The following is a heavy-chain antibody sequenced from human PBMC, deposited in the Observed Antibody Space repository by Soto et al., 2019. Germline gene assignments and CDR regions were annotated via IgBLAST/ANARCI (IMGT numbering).Heavy chain of an antibody. CDR2: TYTSGSS. V-gene: IGHV4-4*07. D-gene: IGHD6-13*01. Sequence: PWETLSLTCTFSGVSISSYSWSCIRQPAGERLEWIGRTYTSGSSNYNPALKSRVTMSVDRSKNQFSLNLNSVTAADTAVYYCARNNDNSWNYFDYCRQLTRATV. J-gene: IGHJ4*02. CDR3: ARNNDNSWNYFDY. CDR1: GVSISSYS.